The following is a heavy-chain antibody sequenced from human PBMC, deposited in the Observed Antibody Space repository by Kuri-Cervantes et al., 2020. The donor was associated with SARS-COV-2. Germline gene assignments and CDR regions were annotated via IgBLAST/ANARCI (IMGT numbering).Heavy chain of an antibody. CDR3: ARDSDCGGDCYAIDY. Sequence: LSLTCAASGFTFSSDAMSSVLQAPGTGLDWVSAISGSGGSTYYADSVKGRLTISRDNAKNSLYLQMNSLRAEDTAVYYCARDSDCGGDCYAIDYWGQGTLVTVSS. CDR1: GFTFSSDA. CDR2: ISGSGGST. J-gene: IGHJ4*02. D-gene: IGHD2-21*01. V-gene: IGHV3-23*01.